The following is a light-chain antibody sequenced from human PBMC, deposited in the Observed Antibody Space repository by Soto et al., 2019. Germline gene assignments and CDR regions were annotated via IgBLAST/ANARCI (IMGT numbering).Light chain of an antibody. Sequence: DIVMTQSPDSLAVSLGERATINCKSSQSVLYSSNNKNYLAWYQQKPGQPPKLLIHWASTRESGVPDRFSGSGSGTDFTLTISSLQDEDVAVYYCQQYYDTRTFGQGTKLEIK. CDR3: QQYYDTRT. J-gene: IGKJ2*01. CDR2: WAS. V-gene: IGKV4-1*01. CDR1: QSVLYSSNNKNY.